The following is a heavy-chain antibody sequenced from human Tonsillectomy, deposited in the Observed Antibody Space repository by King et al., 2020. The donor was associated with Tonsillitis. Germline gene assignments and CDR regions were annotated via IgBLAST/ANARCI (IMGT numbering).Heavy chain of an antibody. CDR3: ARDISNYGFDY. V-gene: IGHV3-11*05. J-gene: IGHJ4*02. D-gene: IGHD4-17*01. CDR2: IGNSGTYT. Sequence: QVQLVESGGGLVKPGGSLRLSCAASGFTFSDYYMSWIRQAPGKGLEWVSHIGNSGTYTNYADSVNGRFTISRDNAKNSVYLQMNSLRAEDTAVYYCARDISNYGFDYWGQGTLVTVSS. CDR1: GFTFSDYY.